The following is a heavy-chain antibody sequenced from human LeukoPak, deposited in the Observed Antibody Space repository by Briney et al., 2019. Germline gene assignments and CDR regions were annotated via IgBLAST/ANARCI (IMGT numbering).Heavy chain of an antibody. CDR3: ARDPGASVSGFYMGV. D-gene: IGHD2-8*02. CDR2: IWSDGNNR. V-gene: IGHV3-30*02. J-gene: IGHJ6*03. CDR1: GFTFRNYG. Sequence: GGSLRLSCAASGFTFRNYGMPWVRQATGKGLEWVSFIWSDGNNRFYADSVKGRFTISRDNSKNMLYLQVDTLRDEDTALYFCARDPGASVSGFYMGVWGKGTTVSVCS.